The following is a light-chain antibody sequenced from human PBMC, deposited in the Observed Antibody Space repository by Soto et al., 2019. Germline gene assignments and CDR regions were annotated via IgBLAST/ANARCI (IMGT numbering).Light chain of an antibody. CDR2: DVT. V-gene: IGLV2-14*01. CDR1: SSDVGGYNY. CDR3: SSYTSSSTLYV. J-gene: IGLJ1*01. Sequence: QSALTQPASVSGSPGQSITISCTGTSSDVGGYNYVSWYQQHPGKGPNLMIYDVTNRPSGVSNRFSGSKSGNTASLTISGLQAEDEADYYCSSYTSSSTLYVFGTGTKPTVL.